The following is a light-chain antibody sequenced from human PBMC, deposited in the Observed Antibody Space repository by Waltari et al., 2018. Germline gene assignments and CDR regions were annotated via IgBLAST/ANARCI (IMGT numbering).Light chain of an antibody. Sequence: EIVLTQSPGTLSLSPGERATLSCRASQSVTSISLTWYQQKFGQAPRLLIYGTSSRATGSPDRFSGSGSGTDFTLTISRLEPEDFAVYYCQQYDGEVVTFGGGTKVEI. V-gene: IGKV3-20*01. CDR1: QSVTSIS. CDR2: GTS. J-gene: IGKJ4*01. CDR3: QQYDGEVVT.